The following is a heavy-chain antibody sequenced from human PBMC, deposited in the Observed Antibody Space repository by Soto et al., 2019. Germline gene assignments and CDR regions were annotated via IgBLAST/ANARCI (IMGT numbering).Heavy chain of an antibody. J-gene: IGHJ5*02. Sequence: SETLSLTCAVYGGSFSGYYWSWIRQPPGKGLEWIGEINHSGSTNYNPSLKSRVTISVDTSKNQFSLKLSSVTAADTAVYYCARDILTGTNQPQYNWFDPWGQGTLVTVSS. CDR2: INHSGST. D-gene: IGHD3-9*01. CDR1: GGSFSGYY. V-gene: IGHV4-34*01. CDR3: ARDILTGTNQPQYNWFDP.